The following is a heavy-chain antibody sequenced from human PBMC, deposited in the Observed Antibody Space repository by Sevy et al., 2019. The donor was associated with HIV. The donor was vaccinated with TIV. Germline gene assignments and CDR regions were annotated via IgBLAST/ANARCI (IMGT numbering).Heavy chain of an antibody. CDR1: GYTFTGYY. Sequence: ASVKVSCKASGYTFTGYYMHWVRQAPGQGLEWMGRINPNSGGTNYAQKFQGRVTMTRDTSISTAYMELSRLRSDDTAVYYCARVDHYYYYGMDVWGQGTTVTVSS. CDR3: ARVDHYYYYGMDV. J-gene: IGHJ6*02. CDR2: INPNSGGT. V-gene: IGHV1-2*06.